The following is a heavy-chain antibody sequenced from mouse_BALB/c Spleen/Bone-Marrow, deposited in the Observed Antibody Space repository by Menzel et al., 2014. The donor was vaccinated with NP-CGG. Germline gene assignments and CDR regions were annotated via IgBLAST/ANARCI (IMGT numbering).Heavy chain of an antibody. Sequence: EVQVVESGGGLVKPGGSLKLSCAASGFAFSNFDMSWVRRTPEKRLEWVAYISSGGGRTYYPDTVKGRFTISRDNAKNTLYLQMSSLKSEDTAMYYCARQGYYRYDYAMDYWGQGTSVTVSS. J-gene: IGHJ4*01. CDR3: ARQGYYRYDYAMDY. D-gene: IGHD2-2*01. CDR1: GFAFSNFD. CDR2: ISSGGGRT. V-gene: IGHV5-12-1*01.